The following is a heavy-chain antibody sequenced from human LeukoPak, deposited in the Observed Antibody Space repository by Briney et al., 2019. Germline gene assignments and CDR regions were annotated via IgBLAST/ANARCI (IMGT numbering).Heavy chain of an antibody. J-gene: IGHJ4*02. V-gene: IGHV3-23*01. CDR2: ISGNGGST. CDR3: ANLRSRIAVAGFDY. Sequence: GGSLRLSCAVSGFTFSSFAMSWVREAPGKGLEWVSAISGNGGSTSYEDPVTGRFTISRDNSKHTLYLQMTSVTAEDTAVYYCANLRSRIAVAGFDYWGQGTLVTVSS. CDR1: GFTFSSFA. D-gene: IGHD6-19*01.